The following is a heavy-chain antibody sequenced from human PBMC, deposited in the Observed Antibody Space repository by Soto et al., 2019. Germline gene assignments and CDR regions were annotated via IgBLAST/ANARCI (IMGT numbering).Heavy chain of an antibody. Sequence: SETLSLTCTVSGGSSSSGGYYWSWIRQHPGKGPEWIGYIHYSGSTNYNPSFKSRVTISVDTSKNQFSLNLSSVTAADTAVYYCARDSSSGWTGFDYWGQGTLVTVSS. D-gene: IGHD6-19*01. J-gene: IGHJ4*02. CDR3: ARDSSSGWTGFDY. CDR2: IHYSGST. CDR1: GGSSSSGGYY. V-gene: IGHV4-61*08.